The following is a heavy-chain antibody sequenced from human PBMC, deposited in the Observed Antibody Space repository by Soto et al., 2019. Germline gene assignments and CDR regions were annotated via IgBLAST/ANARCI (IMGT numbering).Heavy chain of an antibody. CDR2: INPSGGST. D-gene: IGHD4-4*01. J-gene: IGHJ5*02. CDR1: GYTFTGYY. V-gene: IGHV1-46*01. CDR3: ARVSPSGDYNP. Sequence: VSVKVSCKGSGYTFTGYYMHWVRQAPGQGLEWMGIINPSGGSTSYAQKFQGRVTMTRDTSTSTVYMELRSLRSDDTAVYYCARVSPSGDYNPWGQGTLVTVSS.